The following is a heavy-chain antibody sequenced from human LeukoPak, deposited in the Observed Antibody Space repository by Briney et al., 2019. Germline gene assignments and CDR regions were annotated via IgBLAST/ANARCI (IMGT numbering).Heavy chain of an antibody. V-gene: IGHV4-61*01. CDR1: GDSVRSDTYY. D-gene: IGHD5-18*01. J-gene: IGHJ4*02. Sequence: PSETLSLTCTVSGDSVRSDTYYWSWIRQPPGKGLEWIGYIYYSGSTNYNPSLKSRVTISIDTSRNQFSLRLNSMTAADTAIYYCARVLRAASWRSYDYWGQGSLVTVSS. CDR2: IYYSGST. CDR3: ARVLRAASWRSYDY.